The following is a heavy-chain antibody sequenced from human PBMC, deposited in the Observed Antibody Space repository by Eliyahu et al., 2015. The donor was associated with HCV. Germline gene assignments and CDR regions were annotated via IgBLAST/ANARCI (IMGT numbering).Heavy chain of an antibody. CDR1: GFTFSNYA. D-gene: IGHD6-19*01. CDR2: ISGSGSTT. V-gene: IGHV3-23*01. CDR3: AKGSGYTSGWKDYYYHYMDV. J-gene: IGHJ6*03. Sequence: EVQLLESGGGLVQPGGSLRLSXAASGFTFSNYAMSWVXQAPGKGLEWVSGISGSGSTTYYADSVKGRFTISRDNSKNTLYLQVNSLRAEDTAVYYCAKGSGYTSGWKDYYYHYMDVWGKGTTVTVSS.